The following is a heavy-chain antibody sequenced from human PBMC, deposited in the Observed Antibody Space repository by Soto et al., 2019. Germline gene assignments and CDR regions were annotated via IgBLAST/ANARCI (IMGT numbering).Heavy chain of an antibody. V-gene: IGHV3-23*01. D-gene: IGHD1-26*01. J-gene: IGHJ6*01. CDR3: VRYSGSYPVYNGLSL. Sequence: EVQLLESGGGLVQPGGSLRLSCAASGFPFSTSAMNWVRQAPGKGLEWVSIISGSSDAAYYAESVKGRFASSRAISKNPLYRQVNSLRAADTAVYYCVRYSGSYPVYNGLSLLGQGTTVTVS. CDR2: ISGSSDAA. CDR1: GFPFSTSA.